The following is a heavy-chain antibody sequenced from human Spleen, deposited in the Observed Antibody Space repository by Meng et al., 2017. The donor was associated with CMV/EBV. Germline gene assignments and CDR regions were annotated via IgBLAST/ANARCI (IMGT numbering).Heavy chain of an antibody. CDR2: ISYDGSKK. J-gene: IGHJ4*02. Sequence: GESLKISCAASGFTFNKSHIHWVRQAPGKGLEWVALISYDGSKKYYADSVKGRFTISRDNSQNTLYLQMNSLRTDDTGFYCCARDEGDFWSGACDYWGQGTLVTVSS. V-gene: IGHV3-30-3*01. CDR1: GFTFNKSH. D-gene: IGHD3-3*01. CDR3: ARDEGDFWSGACDY.